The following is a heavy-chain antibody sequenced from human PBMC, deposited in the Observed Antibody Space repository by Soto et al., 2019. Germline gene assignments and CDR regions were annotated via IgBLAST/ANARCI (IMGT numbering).Heavy chain of an antibody. CDR3: ARDQLEGNWFDP. V-gene: IGHV4-30-2*01. Sequence: QLQLQESGSGLVRPSQTLSLTCAVSGGSISSGGYSWNWIQQPPGKGLEWIGYIYHSGSTLYNPSLKSRATISVDKSKYQFSLKLSSVTAADTAVYYCARDQLEGNWFDPWGQGTLVTVSS. J-gene: IGHJ5*02. D-gene: IGHD1-1*01. CDR2: IYHSGST. CDR1: GGSISSGGYS.